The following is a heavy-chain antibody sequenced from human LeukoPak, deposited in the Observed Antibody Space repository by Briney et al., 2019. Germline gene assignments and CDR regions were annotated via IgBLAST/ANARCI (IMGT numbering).Heavy chain of an antibody. CDR3: ARGEYYYDSAY. CDR1: GLTFSSYW. Sequence: GGSLRLSCAVSGLTFSSYWMSWVRQAPGKGLEWVANIKQDGSEKYYVDSVKGRFTISRDNAKKSLYLQMNSLRAEDTAVYYCARGEYYYDSAYWGQGTLVTVSS. D-gene: IGHD3-22*01. V-gene: IGHV3-7*01. J-gene: IGHJ4*02. CDR2: IKQDGSEK.